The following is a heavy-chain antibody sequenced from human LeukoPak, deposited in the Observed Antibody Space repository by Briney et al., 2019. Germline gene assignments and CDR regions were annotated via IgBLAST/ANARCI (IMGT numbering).Heavy chain of an antibody. CDR1: GFTFSSYW. Sequence: PGGSLRLSCAASGFTFSSYWMNWARQAPGKGLEWVASINHNGNVNYYVDSVKGRFTVSRDDSKNTLYLQMNSLRAEDTAVYYCAKSYNGYESKPDYWGQGTLVTVSS. J-gene: IGHJ4*02. D-gene: IGHD5-12*01. CDR2: INHNGNVN. V-gene: IGHV3-7*03. CDR3: AKSYNGYESKPDY.